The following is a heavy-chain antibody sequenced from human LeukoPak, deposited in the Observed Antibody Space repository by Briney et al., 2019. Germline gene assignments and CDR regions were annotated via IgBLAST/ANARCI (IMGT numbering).Heavy chain of an antibody. V-gene: IGHV3-20*04. CDR3: ARELVVAATYVAFAI. CDR1: GFTFDDYG. D-gene: IGHD2-15*01. CDR2: INWNGGST. J-gene: IGHJ3*02. Sequence: GGSLRLSCAASGFTFDDYGMSWVRQAPGKGLEWVSGINWNGGSTGYADSVKGRFTISRDNAKNSLYLQMNSLRAEDTALYYCARELVVAATYVAFAIWGQGTMVTVSS.